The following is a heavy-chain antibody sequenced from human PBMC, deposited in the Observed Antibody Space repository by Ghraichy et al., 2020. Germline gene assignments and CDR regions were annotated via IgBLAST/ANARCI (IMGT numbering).Heavy chain of an antibody. Sequence: SETLSLTCAVSGASISSSTWWSWVRQSPGKGLEWIGDISHSTYTKYNPSLRSRVTISADKSKNQFSLKLNSVTAADTAIYFCARKGNDSIFYYFGYWGQGTLVTVSS. D-gene: IGHD3-16*01. CDR1: GASISSSTW. CDR3: ARKGNDSIFYYFGY. J-gene: IGHJ4*02. CDR2: ISHSTYT. V-gene: IGHV4-4*02.